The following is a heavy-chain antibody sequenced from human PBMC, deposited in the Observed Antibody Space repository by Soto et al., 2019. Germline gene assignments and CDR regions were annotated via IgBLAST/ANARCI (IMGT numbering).Heavy chain of an antibody. CDR3: ARVRTGVGAPFP. CDR2: IHDSGST. Sequence: PSETLSLTCTVSGGSISSSYWSWIRQPPGKGLEWIGYIHDSGSTYYNSSLKSRVTMSVDMSKNQFSLKLSSVTAADTAVYYCARVRTGVGAPFPWGQGTLVAVSS. D-gene: IGHD2-8*02. V-gene: IGHV4-59*01. CDR1: GGSISSSY. J-gene: IGHJ5*02.